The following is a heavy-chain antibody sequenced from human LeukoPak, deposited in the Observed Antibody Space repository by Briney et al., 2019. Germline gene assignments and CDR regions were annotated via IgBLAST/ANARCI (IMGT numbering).Heavy chain of an antibody. V-gene: IGHV4-34*01. J-gene: IGHJ5*02. CDR2: INHSGST. CDR3: ARGAHHRYYDILTGSTHPNNWFDP. CDR1: GGSFSGYY. D-gene: IGHD3-9*01. Sequence: TSETLSLTCAVYGGSFSGYYWSWIRQPPGKGLEWIGEINHSGSTNYNPSLKSRVTISVDTSKNQFSLKLGSVTAADTAVYYCARGAHHRYYDILTGSTHPNNWFDPWGQGTLVTVSS.